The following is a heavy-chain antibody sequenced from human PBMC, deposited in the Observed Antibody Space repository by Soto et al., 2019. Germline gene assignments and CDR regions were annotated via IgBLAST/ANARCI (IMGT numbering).Heavy chain of an antibody. CDR1: GGSFSGYY. Sequence: SETLSLTCAVYGGSFSGYYWSWIRQPPGKGLEWIGEINHSGSTNYNPSLKSRVTMSVDTSKNQFSLNLTSVTAADTAVYFCARGRIQYYDRSGYSPWGQGTLVTVSS. CDR2: INHSGST. J-gene: IGHJ5*02. CDR3: ARGRIQYYDRSGYSP. V-gene: IGHV4-34*01. D-gene: IGHD3-22*01.